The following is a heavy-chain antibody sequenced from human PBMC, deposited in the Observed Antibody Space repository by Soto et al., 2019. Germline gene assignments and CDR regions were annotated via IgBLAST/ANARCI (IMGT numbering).Heavy chain of an antibody. CDR3: SRSAGWYAIHA. V-gene: IGHV4-4*02. CDR1: GDSVSSPYY. J-gene: IGHJ5*02. CDR2: VFHTGTT. Sequence: QVQLQESGPGLVKPSGTLSLTCAVSGDSVSSPYYWCWVRQPPGKGLEWIGEVFHTGTTSYNPSLRSRVTISMDKSIHHFSLDLSSVPAADTAVYYCSRSAGWYAIHAWGPGTLVIVSS. D-gene: IGHD6-19*01.